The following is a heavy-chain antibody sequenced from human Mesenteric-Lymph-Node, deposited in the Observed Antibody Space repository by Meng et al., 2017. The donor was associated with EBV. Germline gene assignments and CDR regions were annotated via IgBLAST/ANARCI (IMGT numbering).Heavy chain of an antibody. D-gene: IGHD3-10*01. CDR2: INHSGGT. V-gene: IGHV4-34*01. Sequence: QAQLQQWGAGLLKPSETLSLTCTVYGGSFTDHYWTWIRQPPGKGLEWIAEINHSGGTNYNLSLKNRVTISIDLSKNHFSLKVSSVTAADTAVYYCARSSYGSGSYSPFDFWGEGNLVTVSS. J-gene: IGHJ4*02. CDR1: GGSFTDHY. CDR3: ARSSYGSGSYSPFDF.